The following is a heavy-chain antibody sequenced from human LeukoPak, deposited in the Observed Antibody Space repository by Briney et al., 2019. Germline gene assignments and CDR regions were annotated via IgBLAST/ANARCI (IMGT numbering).Heavy chain of an antibody. CDR2: ISGSGGST. J-gene: IGHJ4*02. CDR3: AKDVGKWESLHFFDY. V-gene: IGHV3-23*01. Sequence: GGSLRLSCAASGFTFSSYAMSWVRQAPGKGLEWVSAISGSGGSTYYADSVKGRFTISRDNGKNSLYLQMNSLRGDDTAVYYCAKDVGKWESLHFFDYWGQGTLVTVSS. D-gene: IGHD1-26*01. CDR1: GFTFSSYA.